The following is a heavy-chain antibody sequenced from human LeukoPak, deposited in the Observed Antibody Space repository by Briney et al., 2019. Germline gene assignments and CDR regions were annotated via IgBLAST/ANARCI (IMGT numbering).Heavy chain of an antibody. D-gene: IGHD6-19*01. V-gene: IGHV3-7*01. J-gene: IGHJ4*02. CDR2: IKQDGSAK. Sequence: GGSLRLSCAASQFTFSSYWMSWVRQAPGKGLEWVANIKQDGSAKYYVDSVKGRFTISRDNAKNSLYLQMNSLRAEDTAVYYCARGDSSGWSFDYWGQGTLVTVSS. CDR1: QFTFSSYW. CDR3: ARGDSSGWSFDY.